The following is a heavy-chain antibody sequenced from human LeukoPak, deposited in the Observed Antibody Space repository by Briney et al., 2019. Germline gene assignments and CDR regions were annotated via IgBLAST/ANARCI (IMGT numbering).Heavy chain of an antibody. D-gene: IGHD3-10*01. CDR2: IHYSAST. J-gene: IGHJ3*02. Sequence: SETLSLTCTVSGGSISSVDYYWSWIRQPPGKGLEWIGYIHYSASTSYNPSLKSRVTISVDTSKKQFSLKLSSVTAADTAVYYCARVGANYYGSGSFLDIWGQGTMVTVSS. CDR1: GGSISSVDYY. CDR3: ARVGANYYGSGSFLDI. V-gene: IGHV4-30-4*01.